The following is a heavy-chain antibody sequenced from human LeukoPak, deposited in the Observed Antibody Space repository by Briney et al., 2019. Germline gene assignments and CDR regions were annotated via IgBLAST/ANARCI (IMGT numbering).Heavy chain of an antibody. CDR3: AKEFSFDSSGYYLY. CDR1: GFTFSSYG. Sequence: GGSLRLSCAASGFTFSSYGMHWVRQAPGKGLEWVAVISYDGSNKYYADPVKGRFTISRDNSKSTLYLHMNSLRVEDTAVYYCAKEFSFDSSGYYLYWGQGTLVTVSS. J-gene: IGHJ4*02. CDR2: ISYDGSNK. D-gene: IGHD3-22*01. V-gene: IGHV3-30*18.